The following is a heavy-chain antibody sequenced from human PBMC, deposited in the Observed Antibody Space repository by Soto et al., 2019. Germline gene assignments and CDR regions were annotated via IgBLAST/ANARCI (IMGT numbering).Heavy chain of an antibody. CDR2: IYPGGSDT. CDR1: GYSFTSYW. D-gene: IGHD3-10*01. CDR3: ARPDGSGSYYNGVDV. J-gene: IGHJ6*02. V-gene: IGHV5-51*01. Sequence: PGESLKISCKGSGYSFTSYWIGWVRQMPGKGLEWMGIIYPGGSDTRYSPSFQGQVTISADKSISTAYLQWSSLKASDTAMYYCARPDGSGSYYNGVDVWGQGTTVTVSS.